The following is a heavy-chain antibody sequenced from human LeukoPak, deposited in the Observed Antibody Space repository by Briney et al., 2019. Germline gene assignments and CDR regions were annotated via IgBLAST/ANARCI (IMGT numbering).Heavy chain of an antibody. D-gene: IGHD3-22*01. CDR1: GFTFSSYA. Sequence: PGGSLRLSCAASGFTFSSYAMHWVRQAPGKGLEWVAVISYDGSNKYYADSVKGRFTISRDNSKNTLYLQMNSLRAEDTAVYYCARVYYYDSSGYSYYYYGMDVWGQGTTVTVSS. V-gene: IGHV3-30-3*01. J-gene: IGHJ6*02. CDR3: ARVYYYDSSGYSYYYYGMDV. CDR2: ISYDGSNK.